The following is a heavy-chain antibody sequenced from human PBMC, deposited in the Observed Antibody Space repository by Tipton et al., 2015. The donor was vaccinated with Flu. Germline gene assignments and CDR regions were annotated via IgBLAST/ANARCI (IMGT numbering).Heavy chain of an antibody. CDR2: TDGDGGGR. Sequence: GSLRLSCAVSGVTFTNYWMSWVRQAPGMGPEWVANTDGDGGGRYYADSVKGRFTISRDNDKRSLYLQMNTLRAEDTAVYYCAREIPGGATNLDYWGQGTLVTVSS. D-gene: IGHD2-21*01. V-gene: IGHV3-7*03. CDR3: AREIPGGATNLDY. J-gene: IGHJ4*02. CDR1: GVTFTNYW.